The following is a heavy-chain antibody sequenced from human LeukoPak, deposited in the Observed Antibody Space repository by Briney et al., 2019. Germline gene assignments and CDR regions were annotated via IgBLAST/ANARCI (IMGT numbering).Heavy chain of an antibody. Sequence: SETLSLTCTVSGGSISGYYWSWIRQPPGKGLEWIGYIYYSGSTNYNPSLKSRVTISVDTSKNQFSLKLSSVTAADTAVYYCARGDSSGYYDGWFDPWGQGTLVTVSS. D-gene: IGHD3-22*01. CDR2: IYYSGST. V-gene: IGHV4-59*01. J-gene: IGHJ5*02. CDR1: GGSISGYY. CDR3: ARGDSSGYYDGWFDP.